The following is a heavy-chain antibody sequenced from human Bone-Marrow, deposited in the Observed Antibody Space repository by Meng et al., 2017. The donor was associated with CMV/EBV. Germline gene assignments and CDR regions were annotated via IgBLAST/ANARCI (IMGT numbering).Heavy chain of an antibody. CDR1: GFTFSTYA. Sequence: GESLKISCAASGFTFSTYAMSWVRQAPGKGLEWVSAISGSGGRTYYADSVKGRFTISRDNSKNTLYLQMNSLRAEDTAVYYCAKDPSPSSDLTGFDYWGQGTLVTVSS. CDR3: AKDPSPSSDLTGFDY. V-gene: IGHV3-23*01. CDR2: ISGSGGRT. J-gene: IGHJ4*02. D-gene: IGHD3-9*01.